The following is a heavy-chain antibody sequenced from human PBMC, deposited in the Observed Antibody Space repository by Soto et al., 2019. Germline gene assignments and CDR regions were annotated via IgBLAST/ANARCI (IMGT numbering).Heavy chain of an antibody. CDR1: GFTLSGSA. D-gene: IGHD1-26*01. CDR2: IRSKTHNYAT. V-gene: IGHV3-73*02. CDR3: TRSGGSYSFGY. J-gene: IGHJ4*02. Sequence: EVQLVESGGGLVQPRESLKLSCAASGFTLSGSAVHWVRQASGKGLEWVGRIRSKTHNYATDYIASVKGRFTMSRDDSNNTAYLQMNGLKTDDTAVYYCTRSGGSYSFGYWGQGTLVTVSS.